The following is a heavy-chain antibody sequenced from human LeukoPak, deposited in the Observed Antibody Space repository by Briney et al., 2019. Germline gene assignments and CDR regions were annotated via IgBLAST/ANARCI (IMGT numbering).Heavy chain of an antibody. CDR3: TTSGYCSSTSCLTNYYYYYMDV. J-gene: IGHJ6*03. V-gene: IGHV3-15*01. CDR2: IKSKTDGGTT. D-gene: IGHD2-2*03. CDR1: GFTFSNAW. Sequence: GGSLRLSCAASGFTFSNAWMSWVRQAPGKGLEWVGRIKSKTDGGTTDYAAPVKCRFTISRDDSKNTLYLQMNSLKTEDTAVYYCTTSGYCSSTSCLTNYYYYYMDVWGKGTTVTVSS.